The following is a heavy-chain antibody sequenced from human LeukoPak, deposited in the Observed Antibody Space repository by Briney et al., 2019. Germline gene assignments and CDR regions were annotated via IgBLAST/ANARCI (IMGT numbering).Heavy chain of an antibody. J-gene: IGHJ4*02. CDR2: ISGSGSGA. CDR1: GFTFRNYA. D-gene: IGHD3-22*01. CDR3: ARDKGTFYYAFDY. Sequence: GGSLRLSCAASGFTFRNYAMTWVRQAPGKGLEWVSSISGSGSGAYYADSVKGRFTISRDNSKNTLYLQMNSLRAEDTAVYYCARDKGTFYYAFDYWGQGTLVTVSS. V-gene: IGHV3-23*01.